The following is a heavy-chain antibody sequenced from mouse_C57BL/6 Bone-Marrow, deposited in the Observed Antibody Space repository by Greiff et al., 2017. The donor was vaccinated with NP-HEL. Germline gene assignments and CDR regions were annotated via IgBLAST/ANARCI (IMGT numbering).Heavy chain of an antibody. D-gene: IGHD1-2*01. J-gene: IGHJ4*01. CDR2: IDPETGGT. V-gene: IGHV1-15*01. CDR3: TRIHYDGYYAMDY. Sequence: VQLQQSGAELVRPGASVTLSCKASGYTFTDYEMHWVKQTPVHGLEWIGAIDPETGGTAYNQKFQGKAILTADKSSSTAYMELRSLTSEDSAVYYCTRIHYDGYYAMDYWGQGTSVTVSS. CDR1: GYTFTDYE.